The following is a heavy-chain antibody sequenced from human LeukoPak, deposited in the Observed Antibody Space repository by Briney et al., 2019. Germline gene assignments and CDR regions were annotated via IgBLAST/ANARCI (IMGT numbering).Heavy chain of an antibody. CDR1: GFTFDDYA. CDR3: ARDRGCSSTSCYGYYYYGMDV. J-gene: IGHJ6*02. D-gene: IGHD2-2*01. CDR2: ISWNSGSI. V-gene: IGHV3-9*01. Sequence: GRFLRLSCAASGFTFDDYAMHWVRQAPGKGLEWVSGISWNSGSIGYADSVKGRFTISRDNAKNSLYLQMNSLRAEDTAVYYCARDRGCSSTSCYGYYYYGMDVWGQGTTVTVSS.